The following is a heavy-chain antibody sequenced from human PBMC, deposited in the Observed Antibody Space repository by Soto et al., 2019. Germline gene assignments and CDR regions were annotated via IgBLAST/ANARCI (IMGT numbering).Heavy chain of an antibody. V-gene: IGHV1-8*02. CDR3: ARSQRRTAAVGAGDY. CDR1: GYTFTSYD. CDR2: MNPNSGNS. Sequence: QVQLVQSGAEVKKPGASVKVSCKASGYTFTSYDINWVRQATGQGLEWMGWMNPNSGNSGYAQNFQGRVTMTWNTSISTGYMELNSLRSEDSAVYYCARSQRRTAAVGAGDYWGQGTLVTVSS. J-gene: IGHJ4*02. D-gene: IGHD6-13*01.